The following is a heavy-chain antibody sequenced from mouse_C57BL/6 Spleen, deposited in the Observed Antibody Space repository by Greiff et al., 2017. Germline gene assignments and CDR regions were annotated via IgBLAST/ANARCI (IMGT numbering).Heavy chain of an antibody. CDR2: ISSGGSYT. D-gene: IGHD2-4*01. V-gene: IGHV5-6*01. CDR1: GFTFSSYG. J-gene: IGHJ3*01. CDR3: ARHGDYDYDRPSWFAY. Sequence: EVKLMESGGDLVKPGGSLKLSCAASGFTFSSYGMSWVRQTPDKRLEWVATISSGGSYTYYPDSVKGRFTISRDNAKNTLYLQMSSLKSEDTAMYYCARHGDYDYDRPSWFAYWGQGTLVTVSA.